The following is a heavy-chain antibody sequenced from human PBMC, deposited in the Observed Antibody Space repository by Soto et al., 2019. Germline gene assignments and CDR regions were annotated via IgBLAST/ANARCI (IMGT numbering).Heavy chain of an antibody. Sequence: EVQLVESGGGLVQPGGSLRLSCAASGFTFSSYWMHWVRQAPGKGLVWVSRINSDGSSTSYADSVKGRFTISRDNAKNTLYLQMNSLRAEDTAVYYCARVPMVYYYMDVWGKGTTVTVSS. D-gene: IGHD3-10*01. CDR1: GFTFSSYW. CDR2: INSDGSST. V-gene: IGHV3-74*01. J-gene: IGHJ6*03. CDR3: ARVPMVYYYMDV.